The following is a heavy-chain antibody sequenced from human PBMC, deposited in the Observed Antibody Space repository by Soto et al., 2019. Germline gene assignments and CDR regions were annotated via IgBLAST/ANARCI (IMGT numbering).Heavy chain of an antibody. CDR2: IRSKPNNY. CDR3: AKDLGFVILTKFDC. D-gene: IGHD3-16*01. Sequence: HPGGSLRLSCAASGFTFSGSAMHWVRQASGKGLEWVGRIRSKPNNYADSVKGRFTISRDNSKSTVYLQMNSLRAEDTAVYYCAKDLGFVILTKFDCWGQGTLVTVSS. J-gene: IGHJ4*02. V-gene: IGHV3-73*01. CDR1: GFTFSGSA.